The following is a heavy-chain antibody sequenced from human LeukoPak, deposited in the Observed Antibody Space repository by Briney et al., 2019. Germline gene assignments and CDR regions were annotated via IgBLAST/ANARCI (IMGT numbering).Heavy chain of an antibody. CDR2: INPNSGGT. Sequence: GASVKVSCKASGYTFTGYYMHWVRQAPGQGLEWMGWINPNSGGTNYAQKFQGRVTMTRDTSISTAYTELSRLRSDDTAVYYCARRGGYCTNGVCYYYFDYWGQGTLVTVSS. CDR3: ARRGGYCTNGVCYYYFDY. V-gene: IGHV1-2*02. J-gene: IGHJ4*02. CDR1: GYTFTGYY. D-gene: IGHD2-8*01.